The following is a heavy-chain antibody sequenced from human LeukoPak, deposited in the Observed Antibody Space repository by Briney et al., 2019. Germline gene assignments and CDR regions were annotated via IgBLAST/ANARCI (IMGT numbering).Heavy chain of an antibody. V-gene: IGHV3-21*01. J-gene: IGHJ4*02. CDR2: ISSSSSYI. CDR3: ARDYYDSSGYYYVDGY. CDR1: GFTFSSYS. D-gene: IGHD3-22*01. Sequence: GGSLRLSCAASGFTFSSYSMNWVRQAPGKGLEWVSSISSSSSYIYYADSVKGRFTISRDNAKNSLYLQMNSLRAEDTAVYYCARDYYDSSGYYYVDGYWGQGTLVTVSS.